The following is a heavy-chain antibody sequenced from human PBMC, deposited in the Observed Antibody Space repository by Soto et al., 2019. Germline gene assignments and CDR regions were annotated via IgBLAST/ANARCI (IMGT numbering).Heavy chain of an antibody. CDR1: GGTFSSYA. Sequence: QVQLVQSGAEVKKPGSSVKVSCKASGGTFSSYAISWVRQAPGQGLEWMGGIIPIFGTANYAQKFQGRVTITADESTSTDYMELSSLRSEDTAVYYCARDKIAVAGTSGYYFDYWGQGTLVTVSS. CDR2: IIPIFGTA. V-gene: IGHV1-69*01. D-gene: IGHD6-19*01. CDR3: ARDKIAVAGTSGYYFDY. J-gene: IGHJ4*02.